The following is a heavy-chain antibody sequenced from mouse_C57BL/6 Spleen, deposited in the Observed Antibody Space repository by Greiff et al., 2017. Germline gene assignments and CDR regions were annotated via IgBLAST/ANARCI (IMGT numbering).Heavy chain of an antibody. V-gene: IGHV1-85*01. D-gene: IGHD2-1*01. J-gene: IGHJ4*01. Sequence: QVQLQQSGPELVKPGASVKLSCKASGYTFTSYDINWVKQRPGQGLEWIGWIYPRDGSTKYNEKFNGKATLTVDTSSSTAYMELHSLTSEDSAVYFGAREEVYYGNYGGAMEYWGQGTSVTVSS. CDR2: IYPRDGST. CDR3: AREEVYYGNYGGAMEY. CDR1: GYTFTSYD.